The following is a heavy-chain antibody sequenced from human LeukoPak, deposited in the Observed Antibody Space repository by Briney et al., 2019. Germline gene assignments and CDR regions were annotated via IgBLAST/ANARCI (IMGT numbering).Heavy chain of an antibody. CDR2: IYYSGST. J-gene: IGHJ4*02. D-gene: IGHD1-26*01. CDR1: GGSISSYY. CDR3: ARETRELPDY. V-gene: IGHV4-59*01. Sequence: PSETLSLTCTVSGGSISSYYWSWIRQPPGKGLEWIGYIYYSGSTNYNPSLKSRVTISVDTSKNQFSLKLSSVTAADTAVYYCARETRELPDYWGQETLVTVSS.